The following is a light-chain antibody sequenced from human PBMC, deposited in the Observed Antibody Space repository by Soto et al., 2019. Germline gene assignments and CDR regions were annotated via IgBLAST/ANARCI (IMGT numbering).Light chain of an antibody. V-gene: IGKV1-9*01. CDR2: GAS. CDR1: QGISSF. CDR3: QQLNSFPIP. Sequence: IQLTQSPSSLSASIGDRVTITCRASQGISSFLAWYQQKPGKAPKLLIYGASTLQSGVPSRFSGSGSGTDFTLTIGSLPPEDIATYYCQQLNSFPIPFGPGTKVDIK. J-gene: IGKJ3*01.